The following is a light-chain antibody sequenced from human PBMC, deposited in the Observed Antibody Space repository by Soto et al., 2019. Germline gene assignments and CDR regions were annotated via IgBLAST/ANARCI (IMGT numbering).Light chain of an antibody. CDR3: QQYDRSLYT. J-gene: IGKJ2*01. CDR2: SAS. V-gene: IGKV3-20*01. Sequence: EIVLTQSPGTLSLSPGERATLSCRASQSVSSTYLAWYQQKPGQAPRLLIYSASTRATGTPDRFSGSGSGTDFTLTISRLEPEDFAVYYCQQYDRSLYTFGQGTKVDIK. CDR1: QSVSSTY.